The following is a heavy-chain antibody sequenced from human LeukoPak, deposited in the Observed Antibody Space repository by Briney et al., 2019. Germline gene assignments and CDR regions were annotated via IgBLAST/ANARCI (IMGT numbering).Heavy chain of an antibody. CDR2: IYSGGST. Sequence: GGSLRPSCAASGFTVSSNYMNWVRQAPGKGLEWVSLIYSGGSTYYADSVKGRFTVSRDKAEHTLYLQMNSVRAEDTAIYCCARENGGKDYMDVWGKGTTDSVSS. V-gene: IGHV3-53*01. CDR1: GFTVSSNY. D-gene: IGHD2-15*01. J-gene: IGHJ6*03. CDR3: ARENGGKDYMDV.